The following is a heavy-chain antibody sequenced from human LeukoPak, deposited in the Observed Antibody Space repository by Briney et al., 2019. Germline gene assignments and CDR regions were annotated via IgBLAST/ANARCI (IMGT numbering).Heavy chain of an antibody. J-gene: IGHJ4*02. D-gene: IGHD3-9*01. V-gene: IGHV1-18*01. CDR2: ISPYNGNV. CDR1: GYTFSRYG. Sequence: ASVKVSCKASGYTFSRYGISWVRQAPGQGLEWMGWISPYNGNVNYAHQLQDRDTMTTDTSTGTAYMEVRSLRSDDTAVYYCARGWFDTTAYHHPFDYWGQGTLVTVSS. CDR3: ARGWFDTTAYHHPFDY.